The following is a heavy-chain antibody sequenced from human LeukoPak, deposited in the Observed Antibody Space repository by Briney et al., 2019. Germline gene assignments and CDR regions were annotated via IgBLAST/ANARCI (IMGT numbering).Heavy chain of an antibody. CDR2: IYYSGST. CDR1: GGSISSYY. Sequence: PSETLSLTCTVSGGSISSYYWSWIRQPPGKGLEWIGYIYYSGSTNYNPSLKSRVTISVDTSKNQFSLKLSSVTAADTAVYYCASRNDFWSGYYYWGQGTLVTVSS. J-gene: IGHJ4*02. V-gene: IGHV4-59*01. CDR3: ASRNDFWSGYYY. D-gene: IGHD3-3*01.